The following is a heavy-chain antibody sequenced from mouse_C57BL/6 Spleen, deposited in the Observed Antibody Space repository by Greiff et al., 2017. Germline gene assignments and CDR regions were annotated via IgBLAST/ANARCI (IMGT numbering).Heavy chain of an antibody. CDR3: ARFDYDEGAFDY. CDR1: GYTFTSYG. Sequence: VQLQQSGAELARPGASVKLSCKASGYTFTSYGISWVKQRTGQGLEWIGEIYPRSGNTYYNEKFKGKATLTADKSSSTAYMELRSLTSEDSAVYFCARFDYDEGAFDYWGQGTTLTVSS. J-gene: IGHJ2*01. CDR2: IYPRSGNT. D-gene: IGHD2-4*01. V-gene: IGHV1-81*01.